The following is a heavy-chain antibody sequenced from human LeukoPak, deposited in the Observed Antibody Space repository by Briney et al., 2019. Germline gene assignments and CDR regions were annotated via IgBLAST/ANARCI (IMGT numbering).Heavy chain of an antibody. J-gene: IGHJ4*02. D-gene: IGHD5-24*01. CDR1: GFTFSSYG. CDR3: AKDRGRDGYNCFDY. V-gene: IGHV3-30*18. CDR2: ISYDGGNK. Sequence: PGRSLRLSCAASGFTFSSYGMHWVRQAPGKGLEWVAVISYDGGNKYYADSVKGRFTISRDNSKNTLYLQMNSLRAEDTAVYYCAKDRGRDGYNCFDYWGQGTLVTVSS.